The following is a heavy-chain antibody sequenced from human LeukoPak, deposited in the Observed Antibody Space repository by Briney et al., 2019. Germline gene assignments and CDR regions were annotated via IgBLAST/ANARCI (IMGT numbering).Heavy chain of an antibody. D-gene: IGHD3-10*01. J-gene: IGHJ5*02. CDR2: INHSGST. Sequence: PSETLSLTCAVYGGSFSGYYWSWIRQPPGKGLEWIGEINHSGSTNYSPSLKSRVTISVDTSKNQFSLKLSSVTAADTAVYYCARGMNYYGPGRWDRYNCFAPWGQGPLVTVSP. CDR3: ARGMNYYGPGRWDRYNCFAP. CDR1: GGSFSGYY. V-gene: IGHV4-34*01.